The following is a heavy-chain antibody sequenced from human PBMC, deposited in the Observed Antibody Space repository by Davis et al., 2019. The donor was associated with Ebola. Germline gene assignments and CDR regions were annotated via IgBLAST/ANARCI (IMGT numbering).Heavy chain of an antibody. CDR1: GFIFSDYS. J-gene: IGHJ3*02. D-gene: IGHD3-22*01. V-gene: IGHV3-21*01. Sequence: GESLKISCAGSGFIFSDYSMNWVRQAPGKGLEWVSSISDTGTYIYYAASVKGRFTISRDNAYNSLYLQMNSLRVEDTAVYYCARDPYDAGGYGAFDIWGQGTMVTVSS. CDR3: ARDPYDAGGYGAFDI. CDR2: ISDTGTYI.